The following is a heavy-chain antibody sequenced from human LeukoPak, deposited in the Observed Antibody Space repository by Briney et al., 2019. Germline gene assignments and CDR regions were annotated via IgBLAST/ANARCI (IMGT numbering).Heavy chain of an antibody. D-gene: IGHD6-13*01. CDR1: GYTFTSYD. V-gene: IGHV1-8*01. J-gene: IGHJ4*02. CDR3: ARGPRAAAGVRHLNY. CDR2: MYPNSGNT. Sequence: GASVKVSCKASGYTFTSYDINWVRQATGQGLEWMGWMYPNSGNTGYAQKFQGRVTMTRNTSISTAYMELSSLRSEDTAVYYCARGPRAAAGVRHLNYWGQGTLVTVSS.